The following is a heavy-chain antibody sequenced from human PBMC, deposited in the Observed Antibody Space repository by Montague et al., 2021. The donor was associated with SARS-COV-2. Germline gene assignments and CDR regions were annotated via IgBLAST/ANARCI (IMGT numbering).Heavy chain of an antibody. CDR1: GGSFTDYY. J-gene: IGHJ4*02. Sequence: SETLSLTCAVYGGSFTDYYWSWVRQPPGKGLEWIGEINHRGTSNYNPSLKSRVSISVDTSKNQFSLYLGSATAADTAVYYCARGRQHFNMIVVVMTGEEYYFDYWGQGTLVTVSS. D-gene: IGHD3-22*01. CDR3: ARGRQHFNMIVVVMTGEEYYFDY. V-gene: IGHV4-34*01. CDR2: INHRGTS.